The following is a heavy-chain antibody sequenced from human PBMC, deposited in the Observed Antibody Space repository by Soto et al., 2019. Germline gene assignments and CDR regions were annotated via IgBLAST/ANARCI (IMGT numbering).Heavy chain of an antibody. D-gene: IGHD3-10*01. CDR2: ISSSSSYI. CDR1: GFTFSSYS. V-gene: IGHV3-21*01. J-gene: IGHJ6*02. Sequence: GGSLRLSCAASGFTFSSYSMNWVRQAPGKGLEWVSSISSSSSYIYYADSVKGRFTISRDNAKNSLYLQMNSLRAEDTAVYYCARDLFPYYYGSGSYRNYYGMDVWGQGTTVTVSS. CDR3: ARDLFPYYYGSGSYRNYYGMDV.